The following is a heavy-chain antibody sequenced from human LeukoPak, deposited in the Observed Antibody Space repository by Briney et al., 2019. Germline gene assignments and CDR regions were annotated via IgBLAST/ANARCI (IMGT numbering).Heavy chain of an antibody. CDR3: ASGYDYVWGSYRYPFDY. CDR1: GGSISSYY. Sequence: SETLSLTCTVSGGSISSYYWSWIRQPPGKGLEWIGSIYYSGSTYYNPSLKSRVTISVDTSKNQFSLKLSSVTAADTAVYYCASGYDYVWGSYRYPFDYWGQGTLVTVSS. J-gene: IGHJ4*02. CDR2: IYYSGST. V-gene: IGHV4-59*05. D-gene: IGHD3-16*02.